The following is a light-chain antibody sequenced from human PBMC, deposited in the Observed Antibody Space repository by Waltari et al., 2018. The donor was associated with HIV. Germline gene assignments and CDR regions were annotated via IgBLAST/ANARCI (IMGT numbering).Light chain of an antibody. CDR1: QSVNANF. Sequence: ELVLPQSPGTLSLSPGERATLSCRASQSVNANFFAWYQQRPGQAPRLLIYGASTRAPGIPDRFSGSGSGTDFTLTISRLEPADFAVYYCHQYGNSPSTFGQGTTLDIK. CDR2: GAS. V-gene: IGKV3-20*01. CDR3: HQYGNSPST. J-gene: IGKJ2*01.